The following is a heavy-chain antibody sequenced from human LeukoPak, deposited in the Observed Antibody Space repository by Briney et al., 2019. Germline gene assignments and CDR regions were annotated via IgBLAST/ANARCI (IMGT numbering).Heavy chain of an antibody. D-gene: IGHD7-27*01. CDR3: AKDLPGDPDDSYSGMDV. J-gene: IGHJ6*02. CDR2: IIPIVGMV. V-gene: IGHV1-69*04. Sequence: GSSVKVSCKASGGTFSNYAITWVRQAPGQGLEWMGRIIPIVGMVNYAQKFQGRVTITADKSTSTAYMELSSLRSEDTAVYYCAKDLPGDPDDSYSGMDVWGQGTTVTVSS. CDR1: GGTFSNYA.